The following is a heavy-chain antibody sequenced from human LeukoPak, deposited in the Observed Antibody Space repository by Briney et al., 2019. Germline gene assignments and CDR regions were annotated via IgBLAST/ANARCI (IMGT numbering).Heavy chain of an antibody. Sequence: GGSLRLSCSASGFTFSGYYMSWVRQAPGKGLEWLSYISRSGDTIYYADSVKGRFTVPRDNAKNSLYLQMNNLRAEDTAVYYCARDFQYSSSRPLDPWGQGTLVAVSS. CDR2: ISRSGDTI. CDR1: GFTFSGYY. CDR3: ARDFQYSSSRPLDP. V-gene: IGHV3-11*04. J-gene: IGHJ5*02. D-gene: IGHD6-13*01.